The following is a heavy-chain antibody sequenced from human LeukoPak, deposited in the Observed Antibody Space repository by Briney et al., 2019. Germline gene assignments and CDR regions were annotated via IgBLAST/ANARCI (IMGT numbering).Heavy chain of an antibody. CDR2: INHSGST. CDR3: ARGGLANDY. Sequence: SETLSLTCAVYGGSFSGYYWSWIRRPPGKGLEWIGEINHSGSTNYNPSLKSRVTISVDTSKNQFSLKLSSVTAADTAVYYCARGGLANDYWGQGTLVTVSS. J-gene: IGHJ4*02. V-gene: IGHV4-34*01. CDR1: GGSFSGYY. D-gene: IGHD4/OR15-4a*01.